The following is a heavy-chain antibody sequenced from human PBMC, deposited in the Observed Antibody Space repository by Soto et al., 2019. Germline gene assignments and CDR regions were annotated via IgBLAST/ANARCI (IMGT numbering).Heavy chain of an antibody. CDR1: GFTFSSYG. Sequence: QVQLVESGGGVVQPGRSLRLSCAASGFTFSSYGMHWVRQAPGKGLERVAVISYDGSNKYYADSVKGRFTISRDNSKNTLYLQMNSLRAEDTAVYYCAKDGMTWTNPNYYYYMDVWGKGTTVTVSS. V-gene: IGHV3-30*18. CDR2: ISYDGSNK. D-gene: IGHD2-8*01. CDR3: AKDGMTWTNPNYYYYMDV. J-gene: IGHJ6*03.